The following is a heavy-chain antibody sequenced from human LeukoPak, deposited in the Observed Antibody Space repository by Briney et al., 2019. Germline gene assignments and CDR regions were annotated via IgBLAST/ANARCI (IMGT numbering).Heavy chain of an antibody. Sequence: PSETLSLTCTVSGGSISSSSYYWGWIRQPPGKGLEWIGSIYYSGSTYYNPSLKSRVTISVDTSKNQFSLKLSSVTAADTAVYYCARGAGDSSGKDAFDIWGQGTMVTVSS. CDR3: ARGAGDSSGKDAFDI. D-gene: IGHD3-22*01. J-gene: IGHJ3*02. V-gene: IGHV4-39*07. CDR1: GGSISSSSYY. CDR2: IYYSGST.